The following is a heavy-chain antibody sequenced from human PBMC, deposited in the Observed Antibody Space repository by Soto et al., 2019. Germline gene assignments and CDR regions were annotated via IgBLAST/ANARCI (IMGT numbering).Heavy chain of an antibody. J-gene: IGHJ6*02. CDR1: GGSFSGYY. V-gene: IGHV4-34*01. CDR3: ARGRPSFYYYGMDV. Sequence: PSETLSLTCEVYGGSFSGYYWSWVRQSPEKGLEWIGEISQSGCTNYNPSLKSRVTISVDTSKNQFSLKLSSMTAADTAVYYCARGRPSFYYYGMDVWGQGTTVTVSS. CDR2: ISQSGCT.